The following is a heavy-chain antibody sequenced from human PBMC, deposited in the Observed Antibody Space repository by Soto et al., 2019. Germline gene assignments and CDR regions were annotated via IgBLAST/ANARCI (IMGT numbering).Heavy chain of an antibody. V-gene: IGHV1-8*01. CDR1: GYTFTSYD. CDR2: MNPNSGNT. J-gene: IGHJ4*02. CDR3: AGGYSSSLHGGFDD. Sequence: QVQLVQSGAEVKKPGASVKVSCKASGYTFTSYDINWVRQATGQGLEWMGWMNPNSGNTGYAQKFQGRVTMTRNTSMSTAYMELSSLRAEDTAVYYCAGGYSSSLHGGFDDWGQGTLVTVSS. D-gene: IGHD6-6*01.